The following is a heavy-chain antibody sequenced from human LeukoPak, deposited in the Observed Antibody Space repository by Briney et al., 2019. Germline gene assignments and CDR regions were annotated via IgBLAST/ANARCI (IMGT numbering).Heavy chain of an antibody. J-gene: IGHJ6*03. V-gene: IGHV3-30*04. CDR3: AKDGGYYYMDV. CDR2: ISYDGSNK. CDR1: GFTFSTYA. Sequence: GGSLRLSCAASGFTFSTYAMYWVRQAPGKGLEWMAVISYDGSNKNYADSVKGRFTISRDNSKNTLYLQMNSLRAEDTAVYYCAKDGGYYYMDVWGKGTTVTISS. D-gene: IGHD3-3*01.